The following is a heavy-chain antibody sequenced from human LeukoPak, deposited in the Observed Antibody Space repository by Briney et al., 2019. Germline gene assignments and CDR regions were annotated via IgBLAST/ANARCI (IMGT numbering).Heavy chain of an antibody. D-gene: IGHD3-22*01. Sequence: GGSLRLSCAASGFTFSSYSMNWVRQAPGKGLEWVSSISSSSSYIYYADSVKGRFTISRDNAKNSLYLQMNSLRAEDTAVYYCPRDAIDSSGFYFHYWGQEPLVTVSS. V-gene: IGHV3-21*01. CDR3: PRDAIDSSGFYFHY. CDR2: ISSSSSYI. CDR1: GFTFSSYS. J-gene: IGHJ4*02.